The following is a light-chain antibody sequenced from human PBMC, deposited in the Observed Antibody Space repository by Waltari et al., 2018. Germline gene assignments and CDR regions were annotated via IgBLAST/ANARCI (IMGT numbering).Light chain of an antibody. Sequence: EIVLTQSPDTLSLSPGERATLPCRASQSVNNYLAWYQQKPGQAPRLRIYSASYRATGVRARFIGSGSGTDFTLTISSLEPEDFAVYYCQQRSNWPRTFGQGTKVEIK. CDR3: QQRSNWPRT. CDR2: SAS. J-gene: IGKJ1*01. V-gene: IGKV3-11*01. CDR1: QSVNNY.